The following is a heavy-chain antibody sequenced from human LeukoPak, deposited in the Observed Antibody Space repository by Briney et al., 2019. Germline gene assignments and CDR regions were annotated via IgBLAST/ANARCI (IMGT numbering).Heavy chain of an antibody. Sequence: GGSLRLSCAASGFTFSSYEMNWVRQAPGKGLEWVSYISSSGSTTYYADSVKGRFTISRDNAKNSLYLQMNSLRAEDTAVYYCARRYCSGGSCRNTRSYYYYYGMDVWGKGTTVTVSS. CDR3: ARRYCSGGSCRNTRSYYYYYGMDV. D-gene: IGHD2-15*01. CDR1: GFTFSSYE. V-gene: IGHV3-48*03. J-gene: IGHJ6*04. CDR2: ISSSGSTT.